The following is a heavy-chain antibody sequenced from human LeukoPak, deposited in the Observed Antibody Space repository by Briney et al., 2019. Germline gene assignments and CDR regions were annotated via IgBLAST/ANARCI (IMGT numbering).Heavy chain of an antibody. CDR3: ARDGFPYYYDSSGYSLDY. Sequence: ASVKVSCKASGYTFTSYYMHWVRQAPGQGLEWMGIISPSGGSTSYAQKFQGRVTMTRDTSTSTVYMELSSLRSEDTAVYYCARDGFPYYYDSSGYSLDYWGQGTLVTVSS. CDR1: GYTFTSYY. J-gene: IGHJ4*02. CDR2: ISPSGGST. D-gene: IGHD3-22*01. V-gene: IGHV1-46*01.